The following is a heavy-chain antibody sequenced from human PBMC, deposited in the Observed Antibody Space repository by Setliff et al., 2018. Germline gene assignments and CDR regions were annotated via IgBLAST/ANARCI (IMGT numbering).Heavy chain of an antibody. J-gene: IGHJ4*02. CDR2: IWSDGTNK. D-gene: IGHD2-15*01. CDR1: GFTFGTYG. V-gene: IGHV3-30*02. CDR3: AKRKGIAALDY. Sequence: PGGSLRLSCAASGFTFGTYGMHWVRQAPGKGLDWVAFIWSDGTNKYYADSVKGRFTISKDNSKNTLYLQMNSLRTEDTAVYYCAKRKGIAALDYWGQGTLVTVSS.